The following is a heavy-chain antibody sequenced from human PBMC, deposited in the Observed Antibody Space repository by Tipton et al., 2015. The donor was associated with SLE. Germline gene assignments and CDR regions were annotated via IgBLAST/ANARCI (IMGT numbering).Heavy chain of an antibody. CDR3: AREFGSAAFDY. J-gene: IGHJ4*02. CDR1: GGSISDYY. V-gene: IGHV4-59*12. CDR2: IFYTGST. D-gene: IGHD3-10*01. Sequence: TLSLTCTVSGGSISDYYWTWIRQPPGKGLEWIGYIFYTGSTNYNPSLASRVTISLDTSKNQFSLKLSSVTAADTAVYYCAREFGSAAFDYWGQGTLVTVSS.